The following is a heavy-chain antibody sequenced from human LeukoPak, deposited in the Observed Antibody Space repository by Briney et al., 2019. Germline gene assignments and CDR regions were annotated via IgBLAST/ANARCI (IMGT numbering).Heavy chain of an antibody. D-gene: IGHD3-16*01. CDR3: ARDTRVGQYLGYYYYGMDV. CDR1: GFTFSSYW. J-gene: IGHJ6*02. V-gene: IGHV3-7*01. CDR2: IKQDGSEK. Sequence: GGSLRLSCAASGFTFSSYWVSWVRQAPGKGLEWVANIKQDGSEKYYVDSVKGRFTISRDNAKNSLYLQMNSLRAEDTAVYYCARDTRVGQYLGYYYYGMDVWGQGTTVTVSS.